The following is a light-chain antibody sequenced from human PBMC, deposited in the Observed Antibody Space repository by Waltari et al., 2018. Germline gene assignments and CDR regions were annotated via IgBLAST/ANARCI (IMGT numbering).Light chain of an antibody. Sequence: QSVLTPPPSASGTPGQRVTISCSGSHSNIGSYAVSWYQHPPGTAPKLVMYTNNERPSGVPDRFSGSKSGTSASLAISGLQSEDEADYYCAAWDDSLNSCVFGAGTKVTVL. V-gene: IGLV1-44*01. CDR2: TNN. J-gene: IGLJ1*01. CDR3: AAWDDSLNSCV. CDR1: HSNIGSYA.